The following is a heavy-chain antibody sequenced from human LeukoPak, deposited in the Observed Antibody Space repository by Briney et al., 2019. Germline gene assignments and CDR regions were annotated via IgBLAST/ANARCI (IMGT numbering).Heavy chain of an antibody. V-gene: IGHV5-51*01. Sequence: GESLKISCKGSGYSFTSYWIGWVRQMPGKGLEWMGIIYPGDSDTRYSPSFQGQVTISADKSISTAYLQWSSLKASDTAMYYCARQGSSWYKFWYFDLWGRGTLVTVSS. J-gene: IGHJ2*01. CDR3: ARQGSSWYKFWYFDL. CDR2: IYPGDSDT. D-gene: IGHD6-13*01. CDR1: GYSFTSYW.